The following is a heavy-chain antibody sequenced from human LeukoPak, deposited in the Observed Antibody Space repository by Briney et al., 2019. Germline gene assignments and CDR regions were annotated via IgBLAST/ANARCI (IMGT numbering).Heavy chain of an antibody. V-gene: IGHV1-18*01. J-gene: IGHJ4*02. CDR2: ISAYNGNT. D-gene: IGHD2-2*03. CDR3: ARGDGYCSSTTCYSDY. CDR1: GYTFTSYG. Sequence: RASVKVSCKASGYTFTSYGISWVRQAPGQGLEWMGWISAYNGNTNYAQKLQGRVTMTTDTSTSTAYMELSRLRSDDTAVYYCARGDGYCSSTTCYSDYWGQGTLVTVSS.